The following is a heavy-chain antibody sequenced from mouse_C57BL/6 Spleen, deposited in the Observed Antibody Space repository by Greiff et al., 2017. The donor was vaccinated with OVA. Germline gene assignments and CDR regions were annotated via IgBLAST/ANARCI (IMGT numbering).Heavy chain of an antibody. D-gene: IGHD1-1*01. J-gene: IGHJ3*01. CDR2: INPSNGGT. Sequence: QVQLQQPGTELVKPGASVKLSCKASGYTFTSYWMHWVKQRPGQGLEWIGNINPSNGGTNYNEKFKSKATLTVDKSSSTAYMQLSSLTSEDAAVYYGARCDYGGSAWFAYWGQGTLVTVSA. CDR1: GYTFTSYW. V-gene: IGHV1-53*01. CDR3: ARCDYGGSAWFAY.